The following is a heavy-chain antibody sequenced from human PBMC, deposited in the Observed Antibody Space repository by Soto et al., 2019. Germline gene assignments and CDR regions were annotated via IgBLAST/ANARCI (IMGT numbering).Heavy chain of an antibody. CDR1: GGTFSSYA. J-gene: IGHJ6*02. Sequence: QVQLVQSGAEVKKPGSSVKVSCKASGGTFSSYAISWVRQAPGQGLEWMGGIIPIFGTANYAQKFQGRVTITADKSTSTAYMELSSLRSEDTAVYYCARGGGAAARSEDYYYGMDVWGQGTTVTVSS. CDR3: ARGGGAAARSEDYYYGMDV. D-gene: IGHD3-3*01. V-gene: IGHV1-69*06. CDR2: IIPIFGTA.